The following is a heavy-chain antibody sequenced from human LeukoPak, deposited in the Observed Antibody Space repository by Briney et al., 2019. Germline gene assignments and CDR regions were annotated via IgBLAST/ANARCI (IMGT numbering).Heavy chain of an antibody. CDR1: GGSISSYY. J-gene: IGHJ3*02. CDR2: IYTSGST. Sequence: PSETLSLTCAASGGSISSYYWSWIRQPAGKGLEWVSRIYTSGSTNYNPSFKSRVTMSVDTSKNQFSLKLSSVTAADKAVYYCARDRAMAGTNDAFDIWGQGTMVTVSS. D-gene: IGHD2-8*01. CDR3: ARDRAMAGTNDAFDI. V-gene: IGHV4-4*07.